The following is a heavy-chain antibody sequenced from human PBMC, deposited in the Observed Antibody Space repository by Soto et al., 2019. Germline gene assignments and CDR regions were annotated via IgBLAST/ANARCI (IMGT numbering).Heavy chain of an antibody. D-gene: IGHD2-2*01. J-gene: IGHJ6*02. CDR1: GGTFSSYA. CDR2: IIPIFGTA. V-gene: IGHV1-69*06. CDR3: ARVCSSTSCYASYYYGMDV. Sequence: GASVKVSCKASGGTFSSYAISWVRQAPGQGLEWMGGIIPIFGTANYAQKFQGRVTITADKSTSTAYMELSSLRSEDTAVYYCARVCSSTSCYASYYYGMDVWGQGTTVTVS.